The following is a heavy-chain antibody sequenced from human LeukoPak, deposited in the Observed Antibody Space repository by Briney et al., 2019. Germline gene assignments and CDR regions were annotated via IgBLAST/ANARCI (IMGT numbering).Heavy chain of an antibody. D-gene: IGHD1-26*01. CDR3: ARDKPVGTSGYFDL. CDR2: IYSGGTT. J-gene: IGHJ2*01. V-gene: IGHV3-53*01. Sequence: GGSLRLSCAASGFTVSTNYMIWVRQAPGKGLEWVSVIYSGGTTYYADPVKGRFTISRDNSKNTLYLQMNNLRAEDPAVYYCARDKPVGTSGYFDLWGRGTLVTVFS. CDR1: GFTVSTNY.